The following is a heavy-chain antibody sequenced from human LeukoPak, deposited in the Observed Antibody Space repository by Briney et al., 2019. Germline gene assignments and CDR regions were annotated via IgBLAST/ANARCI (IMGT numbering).Heavy chain of an antibody. J-gene: IGHJ4*02. V-gene: IGHV3-23*01. D-gene: IGHD3-22*01. CDR3: AKEISCHYDSTGYYDY. Sequence: GGSLRLSCAASGFTFSSYAMSWVRQAPGKGLEWVSAISGSGGSTYYADSVKGRFTISRDNSKNTLYLQMNSLRAEDTAVYYCAKEISCHYDSTGYYDYWGQETLVTVSS. CDR1: GFTFSSYA. CDR2: ISGSGGST.